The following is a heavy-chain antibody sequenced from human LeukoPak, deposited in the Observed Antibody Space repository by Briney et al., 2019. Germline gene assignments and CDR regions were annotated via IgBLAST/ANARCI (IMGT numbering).Heavy chain of an antibody. CDR2: ISAYNGNT. J-gene: IGHJ6*03. CDR1: GYTFTSYG. CDR3: AGGYITPPGYYYYYMDV. D-gene: IGHD5-18*01. V-gene: IGHV1-18*01. Sequence: ASVKVSCKASGYTFTSYGISWVRQAPGQGLEWMGWISAYNGNTNYAQKLQGRVTMTTDTSTSTAYIELRSLRSDDTAVYYCAGGYITPPGYYYYYMDVWGKGTTVTVSS.